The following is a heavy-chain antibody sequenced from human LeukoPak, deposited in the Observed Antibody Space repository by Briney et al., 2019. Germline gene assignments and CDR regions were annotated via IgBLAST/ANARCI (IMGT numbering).Heavy chain of an antibody. J-gene: IGHJ4*02. CDR1: GFTVSSNY. CDR3: AAKEVTYFDY. V-gene: IGHV3-53*01. D-gene: IGHD2-21*02. CDR2: IYSGGST. Sequence: PGGSLRLSCAASGFTVSSNYMSWVRQAPGKGLEWVSVIYSGGSTYYADSVKGRFTISRDNPKNTLYLQMNSLRAEDTAVYYCAAKEVTYFDYWGQGTLVTVSS.